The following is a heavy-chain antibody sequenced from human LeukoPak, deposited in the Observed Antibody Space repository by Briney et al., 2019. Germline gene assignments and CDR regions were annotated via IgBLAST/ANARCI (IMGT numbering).Heavy chain of an antibody. CDR1: GGSISSSSYY. CDR2: IYYSGST. Sequence: SETLSLTCTVSGGSISSSSYYWGWMRQPPGKGLEWIGGIYYSGSTYYNPSLKSRVTISVDTSKNQFSLKLSSVTAADTAVYYCARASVVVAARVFNYWGQGTLVTVSS. V-gene: IGHV4-39*07. D-gene: IGHD2-15*01. J-gene: IGHJ4*02. CDR3: ARASVVVAARVFNY.